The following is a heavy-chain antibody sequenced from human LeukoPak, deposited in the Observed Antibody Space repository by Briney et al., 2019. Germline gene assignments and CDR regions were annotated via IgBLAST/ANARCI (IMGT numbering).Heavy chain of an antibody. V-gene: IGHV3-23*01. CDR1: GSTFKSYA. J-gene: IGHJ5*02. Sequence: GSLRLSCAASGSTFKSYAMSWVRQAPGKWLEWVAAITTSGGSTNYADSVKGRFTISRDSSKNTLYLQMNSLRAEDTALYYCANRYYDSSPFDPWGQGTLVTVSS. CDR2: ITTSGGST. CDR3: ANRYYDSSPFDP. D-gene: IGHD3-22*01.